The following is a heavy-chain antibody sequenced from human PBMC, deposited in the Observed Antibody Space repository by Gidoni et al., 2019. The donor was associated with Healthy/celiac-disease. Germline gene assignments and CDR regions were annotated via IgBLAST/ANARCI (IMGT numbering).Heavy chain of an antibody. CDR2: ISGSGGST. CDR1: GFTFSSYA. D-gene: IGHD6-19*01. CDR3: AKARGLYSSGWFSFDY. J-gene: IGHJ4*02. Sequence: EVQLVESGGGLVQPGGSLRLSCAASGFTFSSYAMSWVRQAPGKGLEWVSAISGSGGSTYYADSVKGRFTISRDNSKNTLYLQMNSLRAEDTAVYYCAKARGLYSSGWFSFDYWGQGTLVTVSS. V-gene: IGHV3-23*04.